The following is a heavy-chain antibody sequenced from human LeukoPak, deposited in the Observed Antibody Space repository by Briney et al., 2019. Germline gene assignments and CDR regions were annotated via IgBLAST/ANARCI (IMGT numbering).Heavy chain of an antibody. V-gene: IGHV1-8*01. Sequence: ASVKVSCKASGYTFTSYDINWVRQATGQGLEWMGWMNPNSGNTGYAQKFQGRVTMTRNTSISTAYMELSSLRSEDTAVYYCARGGQQLKSSHFDYWGQGTLVTVSS. CDR1: GYTFTSYD. D-gene: IGHD6-13*01. CDR2: MNPNSGNT. J-gene: IGHJ4*02. CDR3: ARGGQQLKSSHFDY.